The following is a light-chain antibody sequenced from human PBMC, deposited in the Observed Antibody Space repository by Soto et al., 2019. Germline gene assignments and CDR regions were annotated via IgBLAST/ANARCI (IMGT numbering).Light chain of an antibody. CDR3: SSYAGSNNFV. J-gene: IGLJ1*01. Sequence: SVLTQPPSASGFPGQSVTISCTGTSSDVGYYDYVSWYQQHPGNAPKLVIYEVTKRPSGVPDRVSASKSGNTASLTVSGLRAEDEADYYCSSYAGSNNFVFGSGTKVTVL. CDR2: EVT. V-gene: IGLV2-8*01. CDR1: SSDVGYYDY.